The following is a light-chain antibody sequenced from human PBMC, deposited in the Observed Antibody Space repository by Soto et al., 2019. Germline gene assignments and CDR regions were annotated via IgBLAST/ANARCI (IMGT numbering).Light chain of an antibody. CDR3: QQYNNWPLRT. V-gene: IGKV3-15*01. J-gene: IGKJ1*01. CDR2: GAS. Sequence: EIVMTQSPSTLSVSPGERATLSCRASQSVSSNLAWYQQKPGQASRLLIYGASTRATGIPARFSGSGSGTEFTLTISSLQSEDFAVYYCQQYNNWPLRTFGQGTKV. CDR1: QSVSSN.